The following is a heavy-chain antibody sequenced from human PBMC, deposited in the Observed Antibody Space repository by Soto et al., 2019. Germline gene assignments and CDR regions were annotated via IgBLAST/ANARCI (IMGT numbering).Heavy chain of an antibody. CDR3: ARGPPIVGNTTPLDS. CDR1: GGSITNSNW. J-gene: IGHJ4*02. D-gene: IGHD2-21*01. CDR2: IYHAGST. V-gene: IGHV4-4*02. Sequence: SETLSLTCTVSGGSITNSNWWSWVRPPPAKGLEWIGDIYHAGSTKYNPSLERRVTMSVDTSNNQFALTLTSVTAADTAVYFCARGPPIVGNTTPLDSWGQGTLVTVSS.